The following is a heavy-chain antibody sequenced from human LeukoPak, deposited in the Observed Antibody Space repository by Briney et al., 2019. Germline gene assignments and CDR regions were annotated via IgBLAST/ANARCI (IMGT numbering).Heavy chain of an antibody. CDR1: GFTFSSYS. V-gene: IGHV3-21*01. CDR2: ISSSSSYI. D-gene: IGHD3-22*01. J-gene: IGHJ1*01. Sequence: GGSLRLSCAASGFTFSSYSMNWVRQAPGKGLEWVSSISSSSSYIYCADSVKGRFTIPRDNAKNSLYLQMNSLRAEDTAVYYCARDWYYYDSSGYYGVAEYFQHWGQGTLVTVSS. CDR3: ARDWYYYDSSGYYGVAEYFQH.